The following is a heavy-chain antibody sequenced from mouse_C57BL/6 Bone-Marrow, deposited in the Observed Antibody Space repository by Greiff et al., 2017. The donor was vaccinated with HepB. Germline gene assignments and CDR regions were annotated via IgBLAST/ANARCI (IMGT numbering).Heavy chain of an antibody. J-gene: IGHJ3*01. V-gene: IGHV3-6*01. CDR1: GYSITSGYY. D-gene: IGHD3-3*01. CDR2: ISYDGSN. Sequence: VQLKESGPGLVKPSQSLSLTCSVTGYSITSGYYWNWIRQFPGNKLEWMGYISYDGSNNYNPSLKNRISITRDTSKNQFFLKLNSVTTEDTATYYCARRAAWFAYWGQGTLVTVSA. CDR3: ARRAAWFAY.